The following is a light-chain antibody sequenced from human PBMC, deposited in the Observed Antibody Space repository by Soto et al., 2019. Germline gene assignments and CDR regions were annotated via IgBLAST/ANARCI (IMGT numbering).Light chain of an antibody. CDR3: IQDFISPLT. Sequence: IQMTQSPSTLSASVGDRVTITCRASLPISNYLAWYQQKPGKIPNLLIYAASTLQSGVPSRFSGRGSGTNFTLTISSLQPEDFATYYCIQDFISPLTVGQGTKVDIK. J-gene: IGKJ1*01. CDR2: AAS. V-gene: IGKV1-6*01. CDR1: LPISNY.